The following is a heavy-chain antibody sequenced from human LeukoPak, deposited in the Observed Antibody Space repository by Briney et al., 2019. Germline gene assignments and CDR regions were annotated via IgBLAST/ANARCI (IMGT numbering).Heavy chain of an antibody. CDR2: IIPIFGTA. J-gene: IGHJ3*02. Sequence: SVKVSCKASGGTFSSYAISWVRHAPGQGLEWMGWIIPIFGTANYAQKFQGRVTITAHESTSTVYMELSSLRSEDTAVYYCARLEVITTEDAFDIWGQGTMVTVSS. CDR1: GGTFSSYA. D-gene: IGHD3-22*01. V-gene: IGHV1-69*13. CDR3: ARLEVITTEDAFDI.